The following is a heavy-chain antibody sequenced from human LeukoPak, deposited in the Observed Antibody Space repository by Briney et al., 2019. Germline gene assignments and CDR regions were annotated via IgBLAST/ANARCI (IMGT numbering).Heavy chain of an antibody. Sequence: TGRSLRLSCAASGFTFSSYAMHWVRQAPGKGLEWVAVISYDGSNKYYADSVKGRFTISRDNSKNTLYLQMNSLRAEDTAVYYCAKNSGDYWGQGTLVTVSS. CDR3: AKNSGDY. CDR1: GFTFSSYA. V-gene: IGHV3-30-3*01. CDR2: ISYDGSNK. J-gene: IGHJ4*02. D-gene: IGHD1-26*01.